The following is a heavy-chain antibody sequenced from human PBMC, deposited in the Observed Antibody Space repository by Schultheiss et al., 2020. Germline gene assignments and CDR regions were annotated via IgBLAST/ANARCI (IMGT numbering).Heavy chain of an antibody. CDR2: IYYSGNT. CDR1: GDSISSSNYY. CDR3: ARLVPDTAMASYGYYYMDV. D-gene: IGHD5-18*01. Sequence: SETLSLTCTVSGDSISSSNYYWGWIRQSPGKGLEWIGSIYYSGNTYYNPPLKSRVTISVDTSKTQFSLNLNSVTAADTAVYYCARLVPDTAMASYGYYYMDVWGKGTRVTVSS. V-gene: IGHV4-39*01. J-gene: IGHJ6*03.